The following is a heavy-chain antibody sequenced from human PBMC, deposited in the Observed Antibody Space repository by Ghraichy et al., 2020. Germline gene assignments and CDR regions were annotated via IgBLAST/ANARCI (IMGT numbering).Heavy chain of an antibody. D-gene: IGHD3-10*01. CDR2: ISGSGGTT. V-gene: IGHV3-23*01. J-gene: IGHJ4*02. CDR3: AKGMAVRGFSFDY. Sequence: GGSLRLSCAASGFTFSNYAMCWVRQAPGKGVEWVSGISGSGGTTDYADSVKGRFTISRDNSKNTLYLQMNSLRAEDTAFFYCAKGMAVRGFSFDYWGQGTLVTVSS. CDR1: GFTFSNYA.